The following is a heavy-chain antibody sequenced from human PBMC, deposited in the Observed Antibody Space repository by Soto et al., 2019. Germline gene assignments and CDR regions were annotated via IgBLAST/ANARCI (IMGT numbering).Heavy chain of an antibody. CDR1: GGSFSGYY. J-gene: IGHJ6*02. D-gene: IGHD3-3*01. CDR2: INHSGST. Sequence: SETLSLTCAVYGGSFSGYYWSWIRQPPGKGLEWIGEINHSGSTNYNPSLKSRVTISVDTSKNQFSLKLSSVTAADTAVYYCVRERRYDFWSGYYDYGMDVWGQGTTVTVSS. CDR3: VRERRYDFWSGYYDYGMDV. V-gene: IGHV4-34*01.